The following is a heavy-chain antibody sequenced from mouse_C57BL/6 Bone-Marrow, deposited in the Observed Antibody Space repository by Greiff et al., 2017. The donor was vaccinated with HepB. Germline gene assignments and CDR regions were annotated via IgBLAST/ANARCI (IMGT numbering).Heavy chain of an antibody. V-gene: IGHV2-2*01. CDR1: GFSLTSYG. CDR3: ARNEDYYGSSFLYYYAMDY. CDR2: IWSGGST. Sequence: VMLVESGPGLVQPSQSLSITCTVSGFSLTSYGVHWVRQSPGKGLEWLGVIWSGGSTDYNAAFISRLSISKDNSKSQVFFKMNSLQADDTAIYYCARNEDYYGSSFLYYYAMDYWGQGTSVTVSS. D-gene: IGHD1-1*01. J-gene: IGHJ4*01.